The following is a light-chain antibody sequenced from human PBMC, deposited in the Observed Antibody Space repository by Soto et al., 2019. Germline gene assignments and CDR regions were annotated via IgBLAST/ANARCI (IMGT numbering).Light chain of an antibody. J-gene: IGKJ1*01. V-gene: IGKV1-5*03. CDR1: QSISSW. CDR3: QHYDKYAWT. Sequence: DIQMTQSPSTLSASVGDRVTITCRASQSISSWLAWYQQKPGKAPKLLIYKASTLESGVPSRFSGSGSGTEFTRTISSLQPDDFATYYCQHYDKYAWTFGQGTKVEIK. CDR2: KAS.